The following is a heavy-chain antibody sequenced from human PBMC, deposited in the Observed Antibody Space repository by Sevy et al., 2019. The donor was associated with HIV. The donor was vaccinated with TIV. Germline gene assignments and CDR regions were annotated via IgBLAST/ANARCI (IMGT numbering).Heavy chain of an antibody. Sequence: GGYLRLSCAASGFTFSSYWMSCVRQAPGKGLEWVANIKQDGSEKYYVDSVKGRFTISRDNAKNSLYLQMNSLRADDTALYYCARLGGYDKKTPSLFIDYWGQGTLVTVSS. CDR1: GFTFSSYW. CDR2: IKQDGSEK. V-gene: IGHV3-7*01. D-gene: IGHD5-12*01. J-gene: IGHJ4*02. CDR3: ARLGGYDKKTPSLFIDY.